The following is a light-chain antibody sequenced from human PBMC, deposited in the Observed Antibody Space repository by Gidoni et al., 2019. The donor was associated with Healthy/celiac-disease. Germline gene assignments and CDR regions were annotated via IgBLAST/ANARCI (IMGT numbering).Light chain of an antibody. CDR1: QSVSSSY. Sequence: EIVLTQSPGTLSLSPGERATRSCRASQSVSSSYLAWYQQKPGQAPRLLIYGASSRATGIPDRFSGSGSGTDFTLTISRLEPEDFAVYYCQQYGSSPPITFGPXTKVDIK. V-gene: IGKV3-20*01. CDR3: QQYGSSPPIT. J-gene: IGKJ3*01. CDR2: GAS.